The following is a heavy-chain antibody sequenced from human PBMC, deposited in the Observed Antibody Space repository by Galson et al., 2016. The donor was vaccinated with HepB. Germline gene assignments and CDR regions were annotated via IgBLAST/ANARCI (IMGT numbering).Heavy chain of an antibody. CDR1: AGSISSGDYY. CDR3: ARFYYGDYGRFDP. V-gene: IGHV4-30-4*01. J-gene: IGHJ5*02. D-gene: IGHD4-17*01. Sequence: TLSPTCTVSAGSISSGDYYWRWIRQPPGKGLEWVGYTYYSGISYYMASLKSRATMSVDTSNNQFSLKLTSVTAADTAVYYCARFYYGDYGRFDPWGQGTLVTVSS. CDR2: TYYSGIS.